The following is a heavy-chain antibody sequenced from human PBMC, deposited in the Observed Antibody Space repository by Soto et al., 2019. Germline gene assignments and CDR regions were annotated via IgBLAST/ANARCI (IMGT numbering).Heavy chain of an antibody. Sequence: ASVKVSCKISGYTVTSYGINWVRQAPGQGLEWMGWISTHNGDTNSTKKFQRRGTLTTDTSTNTAYMDLRSLPSDDTAVYYCARGYDILTGLAYYYGMDVWGQVTTVIVAS. J-gene: IGHJ6*02. CDR2: ISTHNGDT. D-gene: IGHD3-9*01. CDR1: GYTVTSYG. V-gene: IGHV1-18*01. CDR3: ARGYDILTGLAYYYGMDV.